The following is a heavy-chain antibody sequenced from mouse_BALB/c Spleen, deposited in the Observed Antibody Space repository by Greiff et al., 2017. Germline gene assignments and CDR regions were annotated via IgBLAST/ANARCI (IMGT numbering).Heavy chain of an antibody. Sequence: EVKLEESGGGLVKPGGSLKLSCAASGFTFSSYAMSWVRQTPEKRLEWVASISSGGSTYYPDSVKGRFTISRDNARNILYLQMSSLRSEDTAMYYCARRDGNYAMDYWGQGTSVTVSS. CDR3: ARRDGNYAMDY. J-gene: IGHJ4*01. V-gene: IGHV5-6-5*01. CDR2: ISSGGST. CDR1: GFTFSSYA. D-gene: IGHD2-1*01.